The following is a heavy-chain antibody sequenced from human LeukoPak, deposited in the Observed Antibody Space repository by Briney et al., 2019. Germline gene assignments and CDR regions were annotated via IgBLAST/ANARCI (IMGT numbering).Heavy chain of an antibody. J-gene: IGHJ4*02. CDR2: INPNFGVT. V-gene: IGHV1-2*02. Sequence: ASVKVSCKASGYTFTGYYVHWVRQAPGQGLEWMGWINPNFGVTNYAQKFQGRVTLTRDTSINTAYMELSSLRSDDAAVYYCARGVGPTIFFNYWGQGTLVTVSS. CDR1: GYTFTGYY. D-gene: IGHD1-26*01. CDR3: ARGVGPTIFFNY.